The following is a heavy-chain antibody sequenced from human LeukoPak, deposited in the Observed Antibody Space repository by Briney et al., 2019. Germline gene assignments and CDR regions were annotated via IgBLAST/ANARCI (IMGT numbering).Heavy chain of an antibody. CDR2: IWYDGSNK. J-gene: IGHJ5*02. D-gene: IGHD3-16*01. V-gene: IGHV3-33*01. CDR3: ARGEGELDP. Sequence: GGSLRLSCAASGFTFSSYGMHWVRQAPGKGLEWVAVIWYDGSNKYYADSVKGRFTISRDNSKNTLYLQMNSLGAEDTAVYYCARGEGELDPWGQGTLVTVSS. CDR1: GFTFSSYG.